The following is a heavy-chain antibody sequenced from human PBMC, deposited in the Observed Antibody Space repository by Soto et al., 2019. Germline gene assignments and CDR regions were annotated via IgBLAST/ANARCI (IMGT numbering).Heavy chain of an antibody. CDR3: ARAPSRGGGAIES. J-gene: IGHJ4*02. V-gene: IGHV1-2*04. CDR1: RYIFTGYY. D-gene: IGHD2-15*01. CDR2: INPNSGAT. Sequence: QVQLVQSGAEVKTPGASVKVSCKAARYIFTGYYIHWVRQGPGQGLEWMGWINPNSGATNYAQKFQGWVTMTRDTSISTVYMEVARLTSDDTAVYYCARAPSRGGGAIESWGQGTLVTVSS.